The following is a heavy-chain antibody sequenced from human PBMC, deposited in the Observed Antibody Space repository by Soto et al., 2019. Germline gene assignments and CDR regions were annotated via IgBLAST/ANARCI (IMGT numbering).Heavy chain of an antibody. Sequence: GSLRLSCAASGFTFSSYDMHWVRQATGKGLEWVSAIGTAGDTYYPGSVKGRFTISRENAKNSLYLQMNSLRAGDTAVYYCARAKGVAGPPDYWGQGTLVTVSS. CDR3: ARAKGVAGPPDY. J-gene: IGHJ4*02. D-gene: IGHD6-19*01. V-gene: IGHV3-13*01. CDR2: IGTAGDT. CDR1: GFTFSSYD.